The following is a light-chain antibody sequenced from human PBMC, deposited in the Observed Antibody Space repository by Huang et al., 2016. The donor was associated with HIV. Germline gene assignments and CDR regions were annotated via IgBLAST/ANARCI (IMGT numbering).Light chain of an antibody. CDR3: HQYGSSKAT. Sequence: VLTQSPGSVSVSLGDRVTVSCRASQSVDSGYLAWYQQKAGQSPRLLVYGTSSRASGIPSRFSGSGSGTEFTLTISRLEPEDVGVYYCHQYGSSKATFGQGTKVDI. J-gene: IGKJ1*01. CDR2: GTS. CDR1: QSVDSGY. V-gene: IGKV3-20*01.